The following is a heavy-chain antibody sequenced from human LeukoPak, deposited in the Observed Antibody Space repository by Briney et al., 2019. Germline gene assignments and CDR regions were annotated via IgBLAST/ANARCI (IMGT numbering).Heavy chain of an antibody. J-gene: IGHJ4*02. CDR2: IYHSGST. Sequence: SETLSLTCTVSGYSISSGYYWGWIRQPPGKGLEWIGSIYHSGSTYYNPSLKSRVTISVDTSKNQFSLKLSSVTAADTAVYYCARHERFLEWLFDYWGQGTLVTVSS. CDR3: ARHERFLEWLFDY. D-gene: IGHD3-3*01. CDR1: GYSISSGYY. V-gene: IGHV4-38-2*02.